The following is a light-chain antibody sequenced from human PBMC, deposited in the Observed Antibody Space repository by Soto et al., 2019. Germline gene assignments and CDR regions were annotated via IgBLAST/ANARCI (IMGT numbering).Light chain of an antibody. J-gene: IGKJ1*01. Sequence: DIVMTQSPDSLAVSLGERATINCKSSQSVLYSSNNKNYLAWYQQKPGQPPKLLIYRASTRESGVPDRFSGSGSGTDFTLTISSLQAEDVAVYYCQQYYSRRTFGQGTKVEIK. V-gene: IGKV4-1*01. CDR1: QSVLYSSNNKNY. CDR2: RAS. CDR3: QQYYSRRT.